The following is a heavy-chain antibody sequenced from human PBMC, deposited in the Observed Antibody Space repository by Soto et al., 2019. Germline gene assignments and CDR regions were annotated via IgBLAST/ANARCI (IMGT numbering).Heavy chain of an antibody. J-gene: IGHJ3*02. CDR1: GFTFTSPA. D-gene: IGHD3-22*01. CDR3: AAVFDSSDAFDI. CDR2: IVVGSGNT. Sequence: SVKVSCKASGFTFTSPAVQWVRQARGQRLEWIGWIVVGSGNTNYAQKFQERVTITRDMSTSTAYMELSSLRSEDTAVYYCAAVFDSSDAFDIWGQGTMVTVSS. V-gene: IGHV1-58*01.